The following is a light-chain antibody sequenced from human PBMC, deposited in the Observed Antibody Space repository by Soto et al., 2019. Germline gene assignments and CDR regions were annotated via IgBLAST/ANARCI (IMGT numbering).Light chain of an antibody. V-gene: IGLV2-11*01. Sequence: QSVLTQPRSVSGSPGQSVTISCTGTSSDIGAYNYVSWYQHHPGKAPNLIIYDVTKRPSGVPDRFSGSKSGNTASLTISGLQAEFEADYYCCSYAGSSWVFGVGTKRTVL. CDR2: DVT. CDR3: CSYAGSSWV. J-gene: IGLJ3*02. CDR1: SSDIGAYNY.